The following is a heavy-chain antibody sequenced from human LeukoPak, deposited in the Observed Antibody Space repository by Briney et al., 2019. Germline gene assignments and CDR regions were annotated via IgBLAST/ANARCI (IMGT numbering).Heavy chain of an antibody. CDR2: MSYDGGNK. V-gene: IGHV3-30*18. D-gene: IGHD3-10*01. CDR1: GFTFSSYG. J-gene: IGHJ3*02. Sequence: GRSLRLSCAASGFTFSSYGMHWVRQAPGKGLEWVAVMSYDGGNKDYADSVKGRFTISRDNSKNTLFLQMNSLRPEDTAVYYCAKGSFGDESGYPTIWGQGTMVTVSS. CDR3: AKGSFGDESGYPTI.